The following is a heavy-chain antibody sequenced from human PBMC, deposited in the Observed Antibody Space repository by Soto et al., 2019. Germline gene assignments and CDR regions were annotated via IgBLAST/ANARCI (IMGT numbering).Heavy chain of an antibody. Sequence: QVQLQESGPGLVKPSQTLSLTCTVSGGSISSGGYYWSWIRQHPGKGLEWIGYIYYSGSTYYNPSLKSRVTISVDTSKNQFSLKLSSVTAADTAVYYCARDRARGTYYDFWSGPHYYYYYMDVWGKGTTVTVSS. V-gene: IGHV4-31*03. CDR2: IYYSGST. J-gene: IGHJ6*03. D-gene: IGHD3-3*01. CDR3: ARDRARGTYYDFWSGPHYYYYYMDV. CDR1: GGSISSGGYY.